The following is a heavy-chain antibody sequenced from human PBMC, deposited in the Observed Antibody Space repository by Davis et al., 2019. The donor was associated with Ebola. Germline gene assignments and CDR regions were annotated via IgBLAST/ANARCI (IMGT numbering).Heavy chain of an antibody. CDR2: IRYDGSDK. CDR3: AKQDDSGWYGIDDC. Sequence: GESLKISCAASGFTFSRYWMHWVRQAPGKGLEWVAFIRYDGSDKYYGDSVKGRFTISRDNSKNTLYLQINSLRPDDTALYYCAKQDDSGWYGIDDCWGQGTLVTVSS. J-gene: IGHJ4*02. D-gene: IGHD6-19*01. V-gene: IGHV3-30*02. CDR1: GFTFSRYW.